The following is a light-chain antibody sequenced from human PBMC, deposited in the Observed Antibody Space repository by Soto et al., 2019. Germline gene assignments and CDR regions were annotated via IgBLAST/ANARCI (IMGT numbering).Light chain of an antibody. CDR2: GAS. V-gene: IGKV3-15*01. CDR3: QQYNNWPWT. CDR1: QSVSDT. J-gene: IGKJ1*01. Sequence: TTSARPISVSPWGRATITCRASQSVSDTLARFHHKPGQAPTLLLYGASTRAPGFPARVSGGGAGTDLALTFSSLQYGNFAVDYCQQYNNWPWTFGQGTKVDIK.